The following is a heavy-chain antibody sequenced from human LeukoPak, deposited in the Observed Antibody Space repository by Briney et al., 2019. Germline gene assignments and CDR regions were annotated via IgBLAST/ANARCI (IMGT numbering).Heavy chain of an antibody. CDR3: ASGTPSYYDFWSGYNPFDY. CDR1: VCSISSSTYY. J-gene: IGHJ4*02. D-gene: IGHD3-3*01. CDR2: IYYSGST. Sequence: SETPSLTCVFPVCSISSSTYYLGWIRQPPGKGLERIGRIYYSGSTYYNPSLKSRVTISVDTSKNQCSLKLSSVTAADTAVYYCASGTPSYYDFWSGYNPFDYWGQGTLVTVSS. V-gene: IGHV4-39*01.